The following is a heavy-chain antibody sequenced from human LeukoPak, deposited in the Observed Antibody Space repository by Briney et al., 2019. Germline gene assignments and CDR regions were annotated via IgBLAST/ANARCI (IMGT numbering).Heavy chain of an antibody. J-gene: IGHJ4*02. Sequence: PLGTPSLTSAVYGGAFSGYYWGWVRQPPREGLKWIGEINHSGSTNYNPSLKSRVTISVDTSKNQFSLKLSSVTAADTAVYYCARAGWLRTKGYFDYWGQGTLVTVSS. V-gene: IGHV4-34*01. CDR2: INHSGST. D-gene: IGHD5-12*01. CDR1: GGAFSGYY. CDR3: ARAGWLRTKGYFDY.